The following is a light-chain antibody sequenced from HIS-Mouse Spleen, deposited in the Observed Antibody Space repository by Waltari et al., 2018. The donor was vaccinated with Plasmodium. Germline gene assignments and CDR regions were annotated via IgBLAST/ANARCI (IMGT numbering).Light chain of an antibody. V-gene: IGKV3-15*01. CDR1: QSVSST. J-gene: IGKJ3*01. Sequence: EIVMTQSPATLSVSPGERATLSCRASQSVSSTLAWSQQKPGQAPRLLIYGASTRATGIPARFSGSGSGTEFTLTISSLQSEDFAVYYCQQYNNWSFTFGPGTKVDIK. CDR2: GAS. CDR3: QQYNNWSFT.